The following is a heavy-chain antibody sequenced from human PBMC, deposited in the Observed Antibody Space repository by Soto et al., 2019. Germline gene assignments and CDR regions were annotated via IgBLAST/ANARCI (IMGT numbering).Heavy chain of an antibody. CDR1: GFTFSSYS. CDR3: ARERLGTIFGVVMDYYYYGMDV. CDR2: ISSSSSYI. J-gene: IGHJ6*02. V-gene: IGHV3-21*01. Sequence: GGSLRLSCAASGFTFSSYSMNWVRQAPGKGLEWVSSISSSSSYIYYADSVKGRFTISRDNAKNSLYLQMKSLRAEDTAVYYCARERLGTIFGVVMDYYYYGMDVWGQGTTVTVSS. D-gene: IGHD3-3*01.